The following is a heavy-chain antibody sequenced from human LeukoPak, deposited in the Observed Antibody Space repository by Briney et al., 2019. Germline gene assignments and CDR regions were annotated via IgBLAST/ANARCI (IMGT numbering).Heavy chain of an antibody. J-gene: IGHJ5*02. V-gene: IGHV3-74*01. CDR1: GFTFSNYW. Sequence: GGSLRLSCAASGFTFSNYWMEWVRQAPGKGLVWVSRISTDGSSTNYADSVKGRFTISRDNSKNTFYLQMNSLRAEDTAVYSCAKGSGSGWYGWFAPWGQGTLVTVSS. CDR2: ISTDGSST. CDR3: AKGSGSGWYGWFAP. D-gene: IGHD6-19*01.